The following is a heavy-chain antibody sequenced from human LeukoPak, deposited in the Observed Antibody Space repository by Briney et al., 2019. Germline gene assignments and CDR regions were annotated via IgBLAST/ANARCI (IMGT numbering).Heavy chain of an antibody. Sequence: ASVTVSCKVSGYTLTELSMHWVRQAPGKGLEWMGGFYPEDGETIYAQKFQGRVTMTEDTSTDTAYMELSSLRSEDTAVYYCATTPGPYYDYVWGSYRYDYWGQGTLVTVSS. D-gene: IGHD3-16*02. CDR1: GYTLTELS. CDR3: ATTPGPYYDYVWGSYRYDY. V-gene: IGHV1-24*01. CDR2: FYPEDGET. J-gene: IGHJ4*02.